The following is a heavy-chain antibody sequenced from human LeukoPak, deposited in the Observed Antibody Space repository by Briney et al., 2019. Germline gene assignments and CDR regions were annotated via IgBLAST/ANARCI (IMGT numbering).Heavy chain of an antibody. CDR2: IYTSGST. J-gene: IGHJ4*02. V-gene: IGHV4-4*07. Sequence: SETLSLTCTVSGGSISSYYWSWIRQPAGKGLEWIGRIYTSGSTNYNPSLKSRVTMSVDTSKNQFSLELSSVTAADTAVYYCARGGGSSGWSLFDYWGQGTLVTVSS. CDR1: GGSISSYY. CDR3: ARGGGSSGWSLFDY. D-gene: IGHD6-19*01.